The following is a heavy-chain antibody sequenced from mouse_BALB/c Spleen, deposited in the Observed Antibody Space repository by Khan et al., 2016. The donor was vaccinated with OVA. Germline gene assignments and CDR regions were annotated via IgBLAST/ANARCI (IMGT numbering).Heavy chain of an antibody. D-gene: IGHD2-14*01. Sequence: QVQLQQSGAELARPGASVKMSCKASGYTFTSYTIHWIKKRPGQGLEWIGYINPSNDYTNYNQKFKDKGTLTTDKSSTTAYLRLSSLTSDDSAVYNCVRDGAYHRNDGWFAYWGQGTLVTVSA. CDR2: INPSNDYT. V-gene: IGHV1-4*01. CDR1: GYTFTSYT. CDR3: VRDGAYHRNDGWFAY. J-gene: IGHJ3*01.